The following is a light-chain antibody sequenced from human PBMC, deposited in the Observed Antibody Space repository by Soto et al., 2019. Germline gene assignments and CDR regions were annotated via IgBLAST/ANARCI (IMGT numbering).Light chain of an antibody. CDR2: GAS. Sequence: IVMTQSPATLSVSPGDRVTLSCRASQSVSSDLAWYQQRPGQAPRLLIYGASTRATGIPARFSGTGSGTEFALTISSLQSEDFAIYYCQQYNYWPPYTFGQGTKLEIK. J-gene: IGKJ2*01. V-gene: IGKV3-15*01. CDR1: QSVSSD. CDR3: QQYNYWPPYT.